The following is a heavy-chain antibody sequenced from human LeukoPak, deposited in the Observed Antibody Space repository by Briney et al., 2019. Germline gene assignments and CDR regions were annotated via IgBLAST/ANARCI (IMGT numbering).Heavy chain of an antibody. Sequence: PSETLSLTCTVSGGSISSYYWSWIRQPAGKGLEWIGRIYTSGSTNYNPSLKSRVTMSVDTSKNQFSLKLSSVTAADTAVYYCARGLEWELLGNWFDPWGQGTLVTVSS. CDR2: IYTSGST. CDR3: ARGLEWELLGNWFDP. J-gene: IGHJ5*02. D-gene: IGHD1-26*01. V-gene: IGHV4-4*07. CDR1: GGSISSYY.